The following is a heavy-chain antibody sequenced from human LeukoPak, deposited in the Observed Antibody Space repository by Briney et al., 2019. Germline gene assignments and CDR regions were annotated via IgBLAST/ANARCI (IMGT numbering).Heavy chain of an antibody. CDR1: GGTFSSYA. J-gene: IGHJ5*02. CDR2: ISPYNGNT. V-gene: IGHV1-18*01. D-gene: IGHD4-17*01. CDR3: ARDQRGYGDSTGASKWIDP. Sequence: ASVKVSCKASGGTFSSYAISWVRQAPGQGLEWMGWISPYNGNTKYAEKVQRRVTITTDTSTSTAYMELRSLNSDDTAVYYCARDQRGYGDSTGASKWIDPWGQGTLVTVSS.